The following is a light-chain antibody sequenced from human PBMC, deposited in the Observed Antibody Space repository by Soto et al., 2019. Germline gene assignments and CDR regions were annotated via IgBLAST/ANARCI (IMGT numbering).Light chain of an antibody. CDR1: SSNIGTNT. CDR2: SSN. Sequence: QSVLTQPPSASGTPGQRVTISCSGSSSNIGTNTVNWYQQFPRSAPKLLMYSSNQRPSGVPDRFSGSKSGTSASLAISGLPSEDEADYDCAAWDGSLNVVLFGGGTKVTVL. V-gene: IGLV1-44*01. J-gene: IGLJ3*02. CDR3: AAWDGSLNVVL.